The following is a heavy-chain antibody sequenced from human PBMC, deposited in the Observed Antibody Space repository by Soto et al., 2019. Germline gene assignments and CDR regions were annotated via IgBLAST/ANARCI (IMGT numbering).Heavy chain of an antibody. CDR3: ARHEDYFFDY. CDR1: GGSISSSSYY. Sequence: SETLSLTCTVSGGSISSSSYYWGWIRQPPGKGLEWIGSIYYSGSTYYNPSLKSRVTISVDTPKNQFSLKLSSVTAADTAVYYCARHEDYFFDYWGQGTLVTVSS. V-gene: IGHV4-39*01. J-gene: IGHJ4*02. CDR2: IYYSGST.